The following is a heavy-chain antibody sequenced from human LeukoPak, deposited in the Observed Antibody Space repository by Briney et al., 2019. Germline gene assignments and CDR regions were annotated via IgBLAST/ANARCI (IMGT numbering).Heavy chain of an antibody. CDR2: INPNSGGT. J-gene: IGHJ4*02. CDR3: AREGYYYDSRGYFDY. Sequence: ASVKVSCKASGGTFSSYAISWVRQAPGQGLEWMGWINPNSGGTNYAQKFQGRVTMTRDTSISTAYMELSRLRSDDTAVYYCAREGYYYDSRGYFDYWGQGTLVTVSS. V-gene: IGHV1-2*02. D-gene: IGHD3-22*01. CDR1: GGTFSSYA.